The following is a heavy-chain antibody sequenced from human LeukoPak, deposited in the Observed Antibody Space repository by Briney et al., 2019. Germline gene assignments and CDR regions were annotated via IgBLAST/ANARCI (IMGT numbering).Heavy chain of an antibody. Sequence: PGGSLRLSCVASGLTFSNAWMSWVRQAPGEGLEWVGRIKSKSDGGTTDYAAPVIGRFTISRDDSKNTVYLQMNSLETEDTAVYYCTTAGHHWGQGTLVIVSS. D-gene: IGHD7-27*01. V-gene: IGHV3-15*01. J-gene: IGHJ4*02. CDR3: TTAGHH. CDR1: GLTFSNAW. CDR2: IKSKSDGGTT.